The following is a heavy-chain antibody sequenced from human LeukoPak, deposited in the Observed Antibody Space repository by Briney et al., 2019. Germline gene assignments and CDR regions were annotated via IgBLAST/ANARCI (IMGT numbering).Heavy chain of an antibody. V-gene: IGHV4-34*01. CDR1: GGSFSGYY. J-gene: IGHJ4*02. Sequence: SETLSLTCAVYGGSFSGYYWSWIRQPPGKGLEWIGEINHSGSTNYNPSLKSRVTISVDTSKNQFSLKLSSVTAADTAVYYCARGRGRLVRTRIFDYWGQGTLVTVSS. CDR2: INHSGST. D-gene: IGHD6-6*01. CDR3: ARGRGRLVRTRIFDY.